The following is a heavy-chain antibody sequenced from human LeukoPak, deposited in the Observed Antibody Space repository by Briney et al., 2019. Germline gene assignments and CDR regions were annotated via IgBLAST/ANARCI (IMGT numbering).Heavy chain of an antibody. CDR1: GGSISSYY. CDR2: IHYSGGT. CDR3: ARGENCGGDCYSGLN. J-gene: IGHJ4*02. Sequence: SETLSLTCTVSGGSISSYYWSWIRQPPGKGLEWIGFIHYSGGTNYNPSLKSRVTISVDTSKNQFSLKLSSVTAADTAVYYCARGENCGGDCYSGLNWGQGTLVTVSS. V-gene: IGHV4-59*12. D-gene: IGHD2-21*02.